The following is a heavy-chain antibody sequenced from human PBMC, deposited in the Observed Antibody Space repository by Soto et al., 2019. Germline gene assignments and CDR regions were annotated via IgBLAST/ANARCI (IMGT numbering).Heavy chain of an antibody. CDR3: ARIRRYYYDSSGYYYFGY. CDR2: IFSNDEK. CDR1: GFSLSNARMG. V-gene: IGHV2-26*01. Sequence: QVTLKESGPVLVKPTETLTLTCTVSGFSLSNARMGVSWIRQPPGKALEWLAHIFSNDEKSYSTSLKSRLTISKDTSKSQVVLTMTNMDPVYTATYYCARIRRYYYDSSGYYYFGYWGQGTLVTVSS. D-gene: IGHD3-22*01. J-gene: IGHJ4*02.